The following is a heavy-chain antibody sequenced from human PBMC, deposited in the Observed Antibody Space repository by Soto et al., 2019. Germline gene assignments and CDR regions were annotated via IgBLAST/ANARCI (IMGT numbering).Heavy chain of an antibody. V-gene: IGHV3-30*09. CDR2: ISHDGVTK. Sequence: VGSLRLSCAASGSSFPKYPMHWVRQTPDKGLEWVSVISHDGVTKYSAGSVKGRFAISRDNSSNTLSLEMNSLRTEDTAMYYCLPGADRSSWERLDPWGQGTLVTVSS. CDR3: LPGADRSSWERLDP. J-gene: IGHJ5*02. D-gene: IGHD6-19*01. CDR1: GSSFPKYP.